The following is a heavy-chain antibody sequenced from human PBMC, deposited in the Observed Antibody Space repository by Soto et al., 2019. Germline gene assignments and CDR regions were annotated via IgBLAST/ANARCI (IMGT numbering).Heavy chain of an antibody. D-gene: IGHD2-2*01. J-gene: IGHJ4*02. Sequence: QVQLQESGPGLVKPSQTLSLTCTVSGGSNIRYGYYWSWIRQHQGKGLEWIAYISYSGSSYSNPSLKSRVTISADTSKNQFSLRLTSVTAADTAVYFWARETPAGSADFWGQGTLVTVSS. CDR2: ISYSGSS. CDR3: ARETPAGSADF. CDR1: GGSNIRYGYY. V-gene: IGHV4-31*03.